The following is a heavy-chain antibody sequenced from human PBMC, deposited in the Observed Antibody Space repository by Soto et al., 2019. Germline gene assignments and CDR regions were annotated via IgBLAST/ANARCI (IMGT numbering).Heavy chain of an antibody. D-gene: IGHD2-8*01. J-gene: IGHJ6*02. CDR1: EFTFSNYA. Sequence: VGSLRLSCAASEFTFSNYAMSWVRQAPGKGLEWVSFTSDNADSTYYADSVKGRFTISRDNSKSTLYLQINSLRAEDTAVYYCAKTRGAMIYAISVYGMDVWGQGTTVTVSS. V-gene: IGHV3-23*01. CDR2: TSDNADST. CDR3: AKTRGAMIYAISVYGMDV.